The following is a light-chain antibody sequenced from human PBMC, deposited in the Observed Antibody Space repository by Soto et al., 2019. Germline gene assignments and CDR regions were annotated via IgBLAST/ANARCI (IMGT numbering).Light chain of an antibody. CDR3: QQYGSSLRT. V-gene: IGKV3-20*01. Sequence: IVVTQSPCTLSLSPCEVATLSFRASQSLSSSQLAWYQQKPGQAPRLLIHDASSRATGIPDRFTGSGSGTDFTLTISSLEPEDFAVYYCQQYGSSLRTFGQGTKVDIK. CDR2: DAS. CDR1: QSLSSSQ. J-gene: IGKJ1*01.